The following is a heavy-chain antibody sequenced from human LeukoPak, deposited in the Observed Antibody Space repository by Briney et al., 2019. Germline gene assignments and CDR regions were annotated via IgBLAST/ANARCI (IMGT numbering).Heavy chain of an antibody. Sequence: PGGSLRLSCVASGFTFSSYAMSWVRQAPGKGLEWVSTSTGSGDNTYYADSVKGRFTISRVISKNTLYLQMNSLRAEDTALYYFAQGGLSLWELFDYWGQGIPVTVSS. V-gene: IGHV3-23*01. D-gene: IGHD1-7*01. CDR2: STGSGDNT. CDR1: GFTFSSYA. CDR3: AQGGLSLWELFDY. J-gene: IGHJ4*02.